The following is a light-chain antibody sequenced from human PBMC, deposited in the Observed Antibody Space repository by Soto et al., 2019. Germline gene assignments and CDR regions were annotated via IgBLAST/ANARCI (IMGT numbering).Light chain of an antibody. J-gene: IGKJ1*01. Sequence: DIQMTQSPPTLSPSVGDRVTITCRASQGLSSWLAWYQQKPGKAPKLLIYDASILESGVPSRFSGSGSGTEFTLTIRSLQPDDFATYYCKHYDGNSRTFGQGTKVDIK. CDR2: DAS. CDR3: KHYDGNSRT. V-gene: IGKV1-5*01. CDR1: QGLSSW.